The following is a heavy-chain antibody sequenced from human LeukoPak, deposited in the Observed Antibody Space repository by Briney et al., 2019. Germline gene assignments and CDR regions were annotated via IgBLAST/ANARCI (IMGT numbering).Heavy chain of an antibody. D-gene: IGHD2-15*01. CDR2: IYYSGST. CDR3: ARHGSRGREKLVRAGYYYYMDV. CDR1: GGSISSGDYY. J-gene: IGHJ6*03. V-gene: IGHV4-39*01. Sequence: KASETLSLTCTVSGGSISSGDYYWGWIRQPPGKGLEWIGSIYYSGSTYYNPSLKSRVTISVDTSKNQFSLKLSSVTAADTAVYYCARHGSRGREKLVRAGYYYYMDVWGKGTTVTVSS.